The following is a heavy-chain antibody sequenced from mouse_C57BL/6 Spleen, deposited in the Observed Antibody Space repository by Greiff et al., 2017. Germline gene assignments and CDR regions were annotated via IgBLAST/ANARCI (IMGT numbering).Heavy chain of an antibody. D-gene: IGHD1-1*01. CDR2: INPNNGGT. CDR1: GYTFTDYN. Sequence: VQLQQSGPELVKPGASVKIPCKASGYTFTDYNMDWVKQSHGKSLEWIGDINPNNGGTIYNQKFKGKATLTVDKSSSTAYMELRSLTSEDTAVYYCARLTYYYGSSWWYFDVWGTGTTVTVSS. J-gene: IGHJ1*03. V-gene: IGHV1-18*01. CDR3: ARLTYYYGSSWWYFDV.